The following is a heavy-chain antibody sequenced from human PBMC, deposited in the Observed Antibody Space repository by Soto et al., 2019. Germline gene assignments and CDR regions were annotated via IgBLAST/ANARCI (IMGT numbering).Heavy chain of an antibody. CDR3: ARQDDSSGYLDY. V-gene: IGHV4-59*08. Sequence: SETLSLTCTVSGGSISSYYWSWIRQPPGKGLEWIGYIYYSGSTNYNPSLKSRVTISVDTSKNQFSLKLSSVTAADTAVYYCARQDDSSGYLDYWGQGTLVTVSS. CDR1: GGSISSYY. D-gene: IGHD3-22*01. CDR2: IYYSGST. J-gene: IGHJ4*02.